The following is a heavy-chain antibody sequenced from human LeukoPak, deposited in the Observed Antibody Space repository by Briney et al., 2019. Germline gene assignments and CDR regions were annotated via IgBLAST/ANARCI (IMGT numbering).Heavy chain of an antibody. CDR3: ARAAIGSNSEFDY. V-gene: IGHV4-59*01. Sequence: SETLSLTCTVSGVSINNYYWSWIRQPPGKGLEWIGYIYYSGSTDYNPSLKSRVTISIDASKNQFSLRLRSVTAADTAVYYCARAAIGSNSEFDYWGQGTLVTVSS. J-gene: IGHJ4*02. CDR1: GVSINNYY. CDR2: IYYSGST. D-gene: IGHD4-23*01.